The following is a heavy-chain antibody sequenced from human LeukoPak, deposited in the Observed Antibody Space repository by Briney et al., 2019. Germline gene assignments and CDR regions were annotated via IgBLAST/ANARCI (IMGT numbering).Heavy chain of an antibody. CDR2: IWYDGSNK. V-gene: IGHV3-33*06. CDR1: GFTFSSYG. Sequence: GGSLRLSCAASGFTFSSYGMHWVRQAPGKGLEWVAVIWYDGSNKYYADSVKGRFTISRDNSKNTVSLQMNSLRAEDTAVYYCAKGERVYCSASTCYPFDYWGQGIPVSVSS. D-gene: IGHD2-15*01. CDR3: AKGERVYCSASTCYPFDY. J-gene: IGHJ4*02.